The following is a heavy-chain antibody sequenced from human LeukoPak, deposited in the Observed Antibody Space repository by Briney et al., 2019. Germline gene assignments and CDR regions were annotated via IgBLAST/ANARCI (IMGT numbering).Heavy chain of an antibody. J-gene: IGHJ4*02. V-gene: IGHV3-48*03. CDR3: ARAGYYFDY. CDR2: ISTSGTTI. CDR1: GFAFSTYE. Sequence: GGSLRPSCAASGFAFSTYEMNWVRQAPGKGLEWVSYISTSGTTIYYADSVKGRFTISRDNANNSLYLQMNSLRAEDTAVYYCARAGYYFDYWGQGTLVTVSS.